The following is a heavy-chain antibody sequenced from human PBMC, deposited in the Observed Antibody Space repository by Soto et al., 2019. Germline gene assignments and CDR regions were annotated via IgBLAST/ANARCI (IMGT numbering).Heavy chain of an antibody. CDR3: ARDKRGSLDY. CDR1: GGSISSYY. J-gene: IGHJ4*02. CDR2: IYYSGST. Sequence: SETLSLTCTVSGGSISSYYWSWIRQPPGKGLEWIGYIYYSGSTNYNPSLKSRVTISVDTSTNQFSLKLSSVTAADTAVYYCARDKRGSLDYWGQGTLVTVSS. V-gene: IGHV4-59*01. D-gene: IGHD3-10*01.